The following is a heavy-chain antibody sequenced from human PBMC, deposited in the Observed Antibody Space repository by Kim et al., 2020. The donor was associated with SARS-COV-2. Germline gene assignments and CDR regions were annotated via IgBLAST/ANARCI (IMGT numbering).Heavy chain of an antibody. CDR3: TGDLVGPTGMAY. CDR1: GFALSDNY. D-gene: IGHD1-26*01. J-gene: IGHJ4*02. V-gene: IGHV3-72*01. Sequence: GGSLRLSCAASGFALSDNYMDWVRQAPGKGLEWVGRSRNKARGYTPQYAASVKGRFVISRDDSENSMYLQMTSLKTEDTAVYYCTGDLVGPTGMAYWGQGTLVTVSS. CDR2: SRNKARGYTP.